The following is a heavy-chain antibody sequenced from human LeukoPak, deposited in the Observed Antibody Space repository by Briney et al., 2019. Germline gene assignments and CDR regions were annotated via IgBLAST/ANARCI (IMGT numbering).Heavy chain of an antibody. D-gene: IGHD2-21*01. J-gene: IGHJ5*02. Sequence: GGSLRLSCAASGFTFSSYAMSWVRQAPGKGLEWVSAISGSGGSTYYADSVKGRFTISRDNSKNTLYLQMNSPRAEDTAVYCCAKIPSIRRWFDPWGQGTLVTVSS. CDR3: AKIPSIRRWFDP. CDR1: GFTFSSYA. V-gene: IGHV3-23*01. CDR2: ISGSGGST.